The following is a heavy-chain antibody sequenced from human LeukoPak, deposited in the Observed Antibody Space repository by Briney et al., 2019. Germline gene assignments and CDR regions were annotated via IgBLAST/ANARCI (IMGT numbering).Heavy chain of an antibody. CDR2: ITWDGRTT. CDR3: ARDRSGSWSYSDY. Sequence: LTGGSLRLSCAAYGFTFDDYAMHWVRQAPGKGLQWVSLITWDGRTTYYIDSVKGRFTISRDSSNTSVYLQMNSLRIEDTAMYFCARDRSGSWSYSDYWGRGTLVTVSS. J-gene: IGHJ4*02. CDR1: GFTFDDYA. D-gene: IGHD3-3*01. V-gene: IGHV3-43D*04.